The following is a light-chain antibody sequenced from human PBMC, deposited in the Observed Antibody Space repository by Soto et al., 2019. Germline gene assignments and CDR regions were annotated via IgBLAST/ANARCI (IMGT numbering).Light chain of an antibody. CDR1: SSDIGLYTF. V-gene: IGLV2-14*03. J-gene: IGLJ2*01. CDR2: DVS. CDR3: SSYGATSTL. Sequence: QSVLTQPASVSGSPGQSITIPCTGSSSDIGLYTFVSWYQQHPGKAPKLLIYDVSYRPSGISDRFSGSKSGNTASLTISGLQPEEEADYYCSSYGATSTLFGGGTKVTVL.